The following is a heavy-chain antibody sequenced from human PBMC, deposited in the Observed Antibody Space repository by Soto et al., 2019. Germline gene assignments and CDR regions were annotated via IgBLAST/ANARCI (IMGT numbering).Heavy chain of an antibody. V-gene: IGHV1-18*01. CDR2: ISAYNGNT. CDR1: GYTFTSYG. CDR3: ARESAYYDFWSGYYVPSAFDP. D-gene: IGHD3-3*01. Sequence: GASVKVSCKASGYTFTSYGISWVRQAPGQGLEWMGWISAYNGNTNYAQKLQGRVTMTTDTSTSTAYMELRSLRSDDTAVYYCARESAYYDFWSGYYVPSAFDPWGQGTLVTVSS. J-gene: IGHJ5*02.